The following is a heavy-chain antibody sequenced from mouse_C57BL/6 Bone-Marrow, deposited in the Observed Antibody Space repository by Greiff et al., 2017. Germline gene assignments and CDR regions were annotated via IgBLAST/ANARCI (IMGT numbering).Heavy chain of an antibody. CDR2: INYDGSST. D-gene: IGHD1-1*02. V-gene: IGHV5-16*01. CDR3: ARDGGSHWYFDV. CDR1: GFTFSDYY. Sequence: EVMLVESEGGLVQPGSSMKLSCTASGFTFSDYYMAWVRQVPEKGLEWVANINYDGSSTYYLDSLKSRFIISRDNAKNILYLQMSSLKSEDTATYYCARDGGSHWYFDVWGTGTTVTVSS. J-gene: IGHJ1*03.